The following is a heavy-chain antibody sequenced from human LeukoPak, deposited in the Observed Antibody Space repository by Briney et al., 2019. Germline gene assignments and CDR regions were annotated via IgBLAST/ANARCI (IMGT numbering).Heavy chain of an antibody. D-gene: IGHD6-19*01. J-gene: IGHJ4*02. Sequence: GGSLRLSCAASGFTFSRYTIHWVRQAPGKGLEWVAVISYDEKNANYADSVKGRFTISRDNSKNMLYLQMNSLRAEDTAVYYCAREFVSGWFDYWGQGTLVTVSS. CDR1: GFTFSRYT. CDR2: ISYDEKNA. CDR3: AREFVSGWFDY. V-gene: IGHV3-30*04.